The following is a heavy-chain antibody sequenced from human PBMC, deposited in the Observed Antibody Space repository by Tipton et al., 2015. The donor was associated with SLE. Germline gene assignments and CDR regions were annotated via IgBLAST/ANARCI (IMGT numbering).Heavy chain of an antibody. CDR3: ANDYGGSRGYDNCFDP. CDR2: IHSSGST. D-gene: IGHD5-12*01. CDR1: GYSISSGYY. Sequence: TLSLTCTVSGYSISSGYYWSWIRQPPGKGLEWIAYIHSSGSTNYNPSLKSRVTISADTSKNQFSLKVSSVTAADSAVYYCANDYGGSRGYDNCFDPWGQGILVTVSS. J-gene: IGHJ5*02. V-gene: IGHV4-61*01.